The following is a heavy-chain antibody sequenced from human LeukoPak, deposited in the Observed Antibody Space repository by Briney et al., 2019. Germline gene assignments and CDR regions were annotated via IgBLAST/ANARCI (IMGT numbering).Heavy chain of an antibody. CDR2: IIPIFGTA. J-gene: IGHJ4*02. D-gene: IGHD3-9*01. Sequence: SVTVSCMASGGTFSSYAISWVRQAPGQGREWMGGIIPIFGTANYAQKFQGRVTITADKSTSTAYMELSSLRSEDTAVYYWARGDILTGYRYYFDYWGQGTLVTVSS. CDR3: ARGDILTGYRYYFDY. CDR1: GGTFSSYA. V-gene: IGHV1-69*06.